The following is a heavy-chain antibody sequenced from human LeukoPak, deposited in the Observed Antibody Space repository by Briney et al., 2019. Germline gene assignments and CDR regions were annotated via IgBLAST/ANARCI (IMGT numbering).Heavy chain of an antibody. J-gene: IGHJ6*03. Sequence: GASVKVSCKASGYTFTSYDINWVRQATGQGLEWMGWMNPNSGNTGYAQKFQGRVTITRNTSISTAYMELSSLRSEDTAVYYCARGDMVRGLYYMDVWGRGTTVTVSS. D-gene: IGHD3-10*01. V-gene: IGHV1-8*03. CDR2: MNPNSGNT. CDR3: ARGDMVRGLYYMDV. CDR1: GYTFTSYD.